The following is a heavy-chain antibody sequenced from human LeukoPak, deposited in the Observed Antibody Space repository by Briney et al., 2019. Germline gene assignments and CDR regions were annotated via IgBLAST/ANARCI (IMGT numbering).Heavy chain of an antibody. CDR1: GFTFSNYA. V-gene: IGHV3-30*02. Sequence: PGGSLRLSCAASGFTFSNYAMHWVRQAPGKGLEWVAIMCSDGSDKYHVNSVEGRFTISRDTSKNTLYLQMNNLRTEDTAVYYSAKDGGTVCHVINYSFDSWGQGTLVTVSS. CDR2: MCSDGSDK. CDR3: AKDGGTVCHVINYSFDS. J-gene: IGHJ4*02. D-gene: IGHD1-1*01.